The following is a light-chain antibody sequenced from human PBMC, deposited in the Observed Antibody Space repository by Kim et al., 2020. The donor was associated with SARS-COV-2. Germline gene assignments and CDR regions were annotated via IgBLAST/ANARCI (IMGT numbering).Light chain of an antibody. CDR2: DAS. V-gene: IGKV3-11*01. J-gene: IGKJ4*01. CDR1: QSISRY. CDR3: QQSSTWPLT. Sequence: EIVLTQSPATLSLSPGERATLSCRASQSISRYLAWYQQKPGQAPRLFIYDASNRATGIPARFSGSGSGTDFTLTISSLEPEDFAVYYCQQSSTWPLTFGGGTKVDIK.